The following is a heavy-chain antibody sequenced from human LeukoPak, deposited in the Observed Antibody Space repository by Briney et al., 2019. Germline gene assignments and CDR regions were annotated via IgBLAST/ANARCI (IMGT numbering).Heavy chain of an antibody. V-gene: IGHV3-66*01. CDR1: GFTVSSNY. CDR2: IYSGGST. Sequence: PGGSLRLSCAASGFTVSSNYMSWARQAPGKGLEWVSVIYSGGSTYYADSVKGRFTISRDNSKNTLYLQMNSLRAEDTAVYYCAREAVAGPYFDYWGQGTLVTVSS. D-gene: IGHD6-19*01. CDR3: AREAVAGPYFDY. J-gene: IGHJ4*02.